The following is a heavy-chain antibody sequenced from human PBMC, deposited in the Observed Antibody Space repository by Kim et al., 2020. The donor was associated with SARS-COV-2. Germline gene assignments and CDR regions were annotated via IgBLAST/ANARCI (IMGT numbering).Heavy chain of an antibody. V-gene: IGHV1-46*01. CDR2: INPSGGST. J-gene: IGHJ4*02. D-gene: IGHD6-13*01. Sequence: ASVKVSCKASGYTFTSYYMHWVRQAPGQGLEWMGIINPSGGSTSYAQKFQGRVTMTRDTSTSTVYMELSSLRSEDTAVYYCARDRRSRGYSSSWYYFDYWGQGTLVTVSS. CDR3: ARDRRSRGYSSSWYYFDY. CDR1: GYTFTSYY.